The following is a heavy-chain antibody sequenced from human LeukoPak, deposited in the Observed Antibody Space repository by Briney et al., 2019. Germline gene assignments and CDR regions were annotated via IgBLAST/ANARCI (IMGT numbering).Heavy chain of an antibody. V-gene: IGHV4-59*01. CDR1: GGSISSNY. CDR3: ARTYISGYQPDAFDI. Sequence: PSETLSLTFTVSGGSISSNYWSWIRQPPGRGLEWIGYIHYSGTTNYNPSLKSRFTISVDTSKNQFSLKLSSVTAADTAVYYCARTYISGYQPDAFDIWGQGTMVTVSS. CDR2: IHYSGTT. D-gene: IGHD3-22*01. J-gene: IGHJ3*02.